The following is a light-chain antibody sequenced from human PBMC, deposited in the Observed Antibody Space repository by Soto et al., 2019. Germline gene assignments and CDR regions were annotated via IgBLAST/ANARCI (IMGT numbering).Light chain of an antibody. CDR3: SSYTSSSPYV. V-gene: IGLV2-14*01. J-gene: IGLJ1*01. Sequence: QSALTQPASVSGSPGQSITISCTGTSSDVGGYNYVSWYQQHPGKAPKLMIYEVSNRPSGVSNRFSVSKSGNTASLTISGLQAEDEADYYCSSYTSSSPYVFRTGTKLTVL. CDR1: SSDVGGYNY. CDR2: EVS.